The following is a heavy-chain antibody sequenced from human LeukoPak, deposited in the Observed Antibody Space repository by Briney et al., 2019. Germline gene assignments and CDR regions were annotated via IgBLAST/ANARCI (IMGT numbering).Heavy chain of an antibody. V-gene: IGHV3-15*07. J-gene: IGHJ6*02. D-gene: IGHD4-23*01. CDR2: IKSKTDGGTT. Sequence: GGSLRLSCAASGFTFTNAWMNWVRQAPGKGLEWVGRIKSKTDGGTTDYAAPVKGRFTISRDNSKNTLYLQMNSLRAEDTAVYYCARDADYGGNSLSLSGYYYYYYGMDVWGQGTTVTVSS. CDR3: ARDADYGGNSLSLSGYYYYYYGMDV. CDR1: GFTFTNAW.